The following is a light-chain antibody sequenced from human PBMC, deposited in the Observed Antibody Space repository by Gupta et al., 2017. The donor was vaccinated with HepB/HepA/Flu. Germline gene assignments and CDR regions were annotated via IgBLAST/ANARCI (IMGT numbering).Light chain of an antibody. CDR2: GKT. J-gene: IGLJ1*01. V-gene: IGLV3-19*01. CDR1: SLRTYR. CDR3: NSRDSSDNHYV. Sequence: SSELTQDPAVSVALGETVRIPCQGDSLRTYRASWYQQKPGQAPVVVIYGKTNRPSGIPDRFSGSSSGNTASLTITGAQAEDEADYYCNSRDSSDNHYVFGPGTKVTVL.